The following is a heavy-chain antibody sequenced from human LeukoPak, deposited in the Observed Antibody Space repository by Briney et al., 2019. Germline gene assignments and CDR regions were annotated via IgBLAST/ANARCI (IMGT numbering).Heavy chain of an antibody. V-gene: IGHV4-59*01. CDR2: IHYSGST. D-gene: IGHD3-16*01. CDR1: GGSISSYY. Sequence: KPSETLSITCTVSGGSISSYYWSWIRQPPGKGLEWIGYIHYSGSTNYNPSLQSRVTISVDTPKNQFSLKVNSVTAADTAVYFCARGKLGGINYYDLDVWGKGTTVIVSS. J-gene: IGHJ6*04. CDR3: ARGKLGGINYYDLDV.